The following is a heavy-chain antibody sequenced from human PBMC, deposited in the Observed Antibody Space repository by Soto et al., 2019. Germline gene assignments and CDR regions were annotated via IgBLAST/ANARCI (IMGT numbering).Heavy chain of an antibody. J-gene: IGHJ4*02. V-gene: IGHV3-21*06. Sequence: GGSLRLSCAASGFTFSTHSMNWVRQAPGKGPEWVSSINDKSNYIFYADSVKGRFTISRDNAKNSLYLQMNSLRDDDTAVYYCATFPNYYGGWGQGTLVTVSS. CDR2: INDKSNYI. CDR3: ATFPNYYGG. CDR1: GFTFSTHS.